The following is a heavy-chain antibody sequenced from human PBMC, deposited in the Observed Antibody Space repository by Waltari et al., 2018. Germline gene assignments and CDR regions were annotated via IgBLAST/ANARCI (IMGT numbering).Heavy chain of an antibody. CDR1: GFTFSSYA. V-gene: IGHV3-30-3*01. CDR2: ISYDGSNK. CDR3: AILHQPAVIAFDY. Sequence: QVQLVESGGGVVQPGRSLRPSCAASGFTFSSYAMHWVRQAPGKGLEWVAVISYDGSNKYYADSVKGRFTISRDNSKNTLYLQMNSLRAEDTAVYYCAILHQPAVIAFDYWGQGTLVTVSS. J-gene: IGHJ4*02. D-gene: IGHD2-21*01.